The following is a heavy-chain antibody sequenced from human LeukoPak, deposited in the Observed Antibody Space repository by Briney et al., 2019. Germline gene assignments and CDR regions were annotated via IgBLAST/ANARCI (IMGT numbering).Heavy chain of an antibody. J-gene: IGHJ4*02. Sequence: SETLSLTCAVYGGSFSGYYWGWIRQPPGKGLEWIGSIYHSGSTYYNPSLKSRVTISVDTSKNQFSLKLSSVTAADTAVYYCARDLRDYYGSGSYQLDYWGQGTLVTVSS. V-gene: IGHV4-38-2*02. CDR1: GGSFSGYY. D-gene: IGHD3-10*01. CDR3: ARDLRDYYGSGSYQLDY. CDR2: IYHSGST.